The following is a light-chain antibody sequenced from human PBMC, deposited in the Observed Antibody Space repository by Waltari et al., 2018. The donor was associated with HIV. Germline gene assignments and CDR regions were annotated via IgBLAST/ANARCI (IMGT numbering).Light chain of an antibody. J-gene: IGLJ2*01. CDR1: TRDGAGYNS. Sequence: QSAQTPTASVSGSPGPSHTTPCTGTTRDGAGYNSVSWYQQHPAKAPKLVILEGSSRPSGVSTRFSGAKSGNTASLTISGLQAEDEAYYYCSSYTSSDTVVFGGGTKVTVL. CDR2: EGS. CDR3: SSYTSSDTVV. V-gene: IGLV2-14*03.